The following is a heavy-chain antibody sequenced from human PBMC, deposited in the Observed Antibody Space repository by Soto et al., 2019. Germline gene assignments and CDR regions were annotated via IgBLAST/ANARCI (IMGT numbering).Heavy chain of an antibody. CDR3: ARVVASAGGTVDWFDP. D-gene: IGHD6-13*01. J-gene: IGHJ5*02. CDR2: IFYSGSTT. Sequence: TSETLSLTCTVSGGSLSSYYWSWIRQPPRKGLEWIGYIFYSGSTTNYNPSLKNRVTISVDTSKNHFSLKLSSVTAADTAVYYCARVVASAGGTVDWFDPWGQGSLVTVSS. CDR1: GGSLSSYY. V-gene: IGHV4-59*01.